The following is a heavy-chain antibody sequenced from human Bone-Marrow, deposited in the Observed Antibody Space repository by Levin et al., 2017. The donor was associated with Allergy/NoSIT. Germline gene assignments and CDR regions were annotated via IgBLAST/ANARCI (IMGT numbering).Heavy chain of an antibody. Sequence: PSETLSLTCATSGFTFSNFWMHWVRQVPGKGLVWVSRISDYVGSTTDYADSVKGRFTISRDNAKNTLYLEMNSLTADDTAVYYCARDLGGRYAYWGQGILVTVSS. V-gene: IGHV3-74*01. CDR1: GFTFSNFW. J-gene: IGHJ4*02. CDR3: ARDLGGRYAY. D-gene: IGHD1-26*01. CDR2: ISDYVGSTT.